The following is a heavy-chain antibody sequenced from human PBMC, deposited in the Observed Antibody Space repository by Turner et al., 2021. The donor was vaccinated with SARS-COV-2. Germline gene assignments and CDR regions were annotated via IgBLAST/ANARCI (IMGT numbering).Heavy chain of an antibody. CDR2: IFHCGST. D-gene: IGHD4-4*01. CDR3: ARYGNPDYTTRIDY. J-gene: IGHJ4*02. CDR1: GGSIISSSYY. V-gene: IGHV4-39*01. Sequence: QLQLQESGPGLVKPSETLSLTCTVSGGSIISSSYYWGWIRQPPGKGLEWIGSIFHCGSTYYNPSLKSRVTIAVDTSKNQFSLKLSSVTASDTAVYYCARYGNPDYTTRIDYWGQGTLVTVSS.